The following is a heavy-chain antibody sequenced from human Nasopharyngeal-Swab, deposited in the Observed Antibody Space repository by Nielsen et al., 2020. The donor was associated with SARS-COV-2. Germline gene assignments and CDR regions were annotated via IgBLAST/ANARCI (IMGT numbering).Heavy chain of an antibody. V-gene: IGHV3-53*01. CDR3: ATDKVRYDYALAY. Sequence: VGQAPGKGLEWVSIIHPGGVSAYADSVRGRFSISRDDFKNTLYLEVDSLRPEDTAVYYCATDKVRYDYALAYWGQGTLVTVSS. CDR2: IHPGGVS. D-gene: IGHD3-16*01. J-gene: IGHJ4*02.